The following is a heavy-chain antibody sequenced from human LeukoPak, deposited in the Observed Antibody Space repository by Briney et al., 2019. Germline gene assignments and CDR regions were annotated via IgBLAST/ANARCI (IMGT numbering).Heavy chain of an antibody. CDR1: GASVSNISYY. CDR2: IYYSGTT. Sequence: SETLSLTCTVSGASVSNISYYWGWIRQPPGKRLEWIGSIYYSGTTYYNPSLKSRVTISVDTSKNQFSLKLSSVTAADTAVYYCARDPPAAYYDFWSGMGAFDIWGQGTMVTVPS. CDR3: ARDPPAAYYDFWSGMGAFDI. J-gene: IGHJ3*02. D-gene: IGHD3-3*01. V-gene: IGHV4-39*07.